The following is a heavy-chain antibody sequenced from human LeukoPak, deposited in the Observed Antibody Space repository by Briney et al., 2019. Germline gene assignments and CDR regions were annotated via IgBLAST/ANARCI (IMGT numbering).Heavy chain of an antibody. J-gene: IGHJ4*02. D-gene: IGHD3-16*01. V-gene: IGHV3-30*18. CDR1: GIIFSNYG. CDR2: ISDDGSDK. CDR3: AKRRGYYFDY. Sequence: PGGSLRLSCATSGIIFSNYGMHWVRQGPDKGLEWVAVISDDGSDKYYADSVKGRFTISRDNSKNTLYLQMNSLRAEDTAVYYCAKRRGYYFDYWGQGTLVTVSS.